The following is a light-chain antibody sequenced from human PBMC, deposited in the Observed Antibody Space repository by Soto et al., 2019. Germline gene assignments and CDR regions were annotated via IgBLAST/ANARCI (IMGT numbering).Light chain of an antibody. CDR1: QSLSSSF. V-gene: IGKV3-20*01. Sequence: EIVLTQSPGTLSLSPGQRATLSCRASQSLSSSFLAWYQQKPGQAPRLIIYGASSRAAGIPDRFSGSGSGTDFTLTISSLEPEDFAVYYCHQFAATRSFGQGTKGDIK. J-gene: IGKJ1*01. CDR2: GAS. CDR3: HQFAATRS.